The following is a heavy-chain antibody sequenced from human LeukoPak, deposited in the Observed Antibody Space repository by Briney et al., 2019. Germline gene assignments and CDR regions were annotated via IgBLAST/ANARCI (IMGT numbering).Heavy chain of an antibody. CDR3: ARGRLSAGWEIRPKFDY. J-gene: IGHJ4*02. CDR2: ISAYNGNT. Sequence: EASVKVSCKASGYTFTSYGISWVRQAPGQGLEWMGWISAYNGNTNYAQKLQGRVTMTTDTSTSTAYMELRRLRSDDTAVYNCARGRLSAGWEIRPKFDYWGQGTLVTVSS. D-gene: IGHD1-26*01. V-gene: IGHV1-18*01. CDR1: GYTFTSYG.